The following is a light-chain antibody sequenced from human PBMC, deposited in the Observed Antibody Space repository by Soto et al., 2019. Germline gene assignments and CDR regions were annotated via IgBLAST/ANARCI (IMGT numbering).Light chain of an antibody. V-gene: IGLV1-44*01. CDR2: RND. CDR3: AAWDGSLRAVV. CDR1: RSNIGTYT. J-gene: IGLJ2*01. Sequence: QSVLTQSPSVSGAPGQRVTISCSGSRSNIGTYTVNWYQQLPGTAPTLLIYRNDQRPSGVPHRFSGSKSGTSASLAISGPQSEDEADYSCAAWDGSLRAVVFGGGTKLTVL.